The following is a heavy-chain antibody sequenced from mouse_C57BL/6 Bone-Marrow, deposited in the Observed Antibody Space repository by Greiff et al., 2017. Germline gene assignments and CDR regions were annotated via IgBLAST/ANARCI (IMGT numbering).Heavy chain of an antibody. D-gene: IGHD1-1*01. CDR3: VGGYYYGSEGYFDV. V-gene: IGHV10-1*01. J-gene: IGHJ1*03. Sequence: EVQLVESGGGLVQPKGSLKLSCAASGFSFNTYAMNWVRQAPGKGLEWVARIRSKSNNYATYYADSVKDRFTISRDDSESMLYLQMNNLKTEDTAMYYWVGGYYYGSEGYFDVWGTGTTVTVSS. CDR1: GFSFNTYA. CDR2: IRSKSNNYAT.